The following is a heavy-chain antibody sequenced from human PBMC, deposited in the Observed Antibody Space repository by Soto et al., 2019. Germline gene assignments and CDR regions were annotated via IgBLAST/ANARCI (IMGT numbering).Heavy chain of an antibody. CDR3: ARSQGSSTSLEIYYYYYYGMDV. D-gene: IGHD2-2*01. Sequence: QVQLVQSGAEVKKPGSSVKVSCKASGGTFSSYAISWVRQAPGQGLEWMGGIIPISDTTNYAQKFQGRVTITPDESTSTAYMALSSLRSEDTAVYYCARSQGSSTSLEIYYYYYYGMDVWGQGTTVTVSS. V-gene: IGHV1-69*01. CDR2: IIPISDTT. CDR1: GGTFSSYA. J-gene: IGHJ6*02.